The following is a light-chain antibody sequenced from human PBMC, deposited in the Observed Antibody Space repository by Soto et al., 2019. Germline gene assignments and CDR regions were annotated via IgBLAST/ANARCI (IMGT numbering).Light chain of an antibody. J-gene: IGKJ1*01. V-gene: IGKV3-15*01. Sequence: EIVMTQSPATLSLSPGERATLSCRASQSISFNLAWYQQRPGQAPRLLIYGASHRATGIPARFSGSGSGTEFTLTISSLPSEDFAVYYCQQYDNGRTFGQGTKVEVK. CDR1: QSISFN. CDR3: QQYDNGRT. CDR2: GAS.